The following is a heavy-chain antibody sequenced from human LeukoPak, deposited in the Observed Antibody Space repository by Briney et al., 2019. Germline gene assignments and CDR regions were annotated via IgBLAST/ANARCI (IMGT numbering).Heavy chain of an antibody. Sequence: PSETLSLTCAVYGGSFSGYYWSWIRQPPGKGLEWIGSIYYSGSTYYNPSLKSRVTISVDTSKNQFSLKLSSVTAADTAVYYCARVSGYEGYYFDYWGQGTLVTVSS. CDR2: IYYSGST. CDR3: ARVSGYEGYYFDY. D-gene: IGHD5-12*01. V-gene: IGHV4-34*01. CDR1: GGSFSGYY. J-gene: IGHJ4*02.